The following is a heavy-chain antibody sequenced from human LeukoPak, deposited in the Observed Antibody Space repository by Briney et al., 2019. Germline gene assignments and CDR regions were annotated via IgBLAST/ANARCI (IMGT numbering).Heavy chain of an antibody. CDR1: GYSISSGYY. J-gene: IGHJ3*02. CDR3: ARSPWIQLWLGAFDI. D-gene: IGHD5-18*01. V-gene: IGHV4-38-2*01. CDR2: IYHSGST. Sequence: SETLSLTCAVSGYSISSGYYWGWIWQPPGKGLEWIGSIYHSGSTHYNPSLKSRVTISVDTSKNQFSLKLSSVTAADTAVYYCARSPWIQLWLGAFDIWGQGTMVTVSS.